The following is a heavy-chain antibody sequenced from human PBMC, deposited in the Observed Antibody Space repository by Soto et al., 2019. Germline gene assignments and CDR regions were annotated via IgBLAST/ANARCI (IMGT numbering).Heavy chain of an antibody. CDR3: ARAYCGGDCYYKPYYFDY. V-gene: IGHV4-59*01. D-gene: IGHD2-21*02. CDR1: GGSISRYY. Sequence: SETLSLTCTVSGGSISRYYWSWIRQPPGKGLEWIGYIYYSGSTNYNPSLKSRVTISVDTSKNQFSLKLSSVTAADTAVYYCARAYCGGDCYYKPYYFDYWGQGTLVTVSS. J-gene: IGHJ4*02. CDR2: IYYSGST.